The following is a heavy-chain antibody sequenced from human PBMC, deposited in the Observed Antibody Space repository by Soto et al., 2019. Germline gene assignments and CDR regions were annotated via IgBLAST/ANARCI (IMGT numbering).Heavy chain of an antibody. Sequence: SEPLSLTCTVSGGSISSHYWSWIRQPPGKGLEWIGYIYYSGSTSYNPSLKSRVTISVDTSKNQFSLKLSSVTAADTAVYYCARRWGRSFDYWGQGTLVTVSS. V-gene: IGHV4-59*08. D-gene: IGHD2-15*01. J-gene: IGHJ4*02. CDR1: GGSISSHY. CDR2: IYYSGST. CDR3: ARRWGRSFDY.